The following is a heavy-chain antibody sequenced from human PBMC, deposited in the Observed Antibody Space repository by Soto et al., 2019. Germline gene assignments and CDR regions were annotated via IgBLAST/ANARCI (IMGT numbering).Heavy chain of an antibody. CDR3: ARAGRNERSPYSGGWYYFDP. J-gene: IGHJ4*02. V-gene: IGHV4-39*06. Sequence: SETLSLTCSVSDASITSASYYWAWSRQPPGEGLEWIGTFYYAGNTNYKSSLKSRLTISVNAAKKQLTLQMTSVSAADTAVYYCARAGRNERSPYSGGWYYFDPWGQGTLVT. CDR1: DASITSASYY. CDR2: FYYAGNT. D-gene: IGHD6-13*01.